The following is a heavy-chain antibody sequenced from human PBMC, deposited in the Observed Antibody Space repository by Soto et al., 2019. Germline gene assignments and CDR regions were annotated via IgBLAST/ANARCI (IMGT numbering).Heavy chain of an antibody. CDR2: ISYDGSNK. J-gene: IGHJ6*02. CDR3: AKVGGAPTVVVVAAIGPYYYGMDV. V-gene: IGHV3-30*18. D-gene: IGHD2-15*01. CDR1: GFTFSSYG. Sequence: QVQLVESGGGVVQPGRSLRLSCAASGFTFSSYGMHWVRQAPGKGLEWVAVISYDGSNKYYADSVKGRLTISRDNSKNPPSLQMNSLRAEDTAVYYCAKVGGAPTVVVVAAIGPYYYGMDVWGQGTTVTVSS.